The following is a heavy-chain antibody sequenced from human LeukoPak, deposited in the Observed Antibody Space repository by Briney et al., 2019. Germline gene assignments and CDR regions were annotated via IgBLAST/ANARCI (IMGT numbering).Heavy chain of an antibody. CDR3: AKVGGGWLQLWSYYFDY. V-gene: IGHV3-23*01. J-gene: IGHJ4*02. D-gene: IGHD5-18*01. CDR1: GFTFSSYA. Sequence: PGGSLRLSCAASGFTFSSYAMSWVRQAPGKGLEWVSAISGSGGSTYYADSVKGRFTISRDNSKSTLYLQMNSLRAEDTAVYYCAKVGGGWLQLWSYYFDYRGQGTLVTVSS. CDR2: ISGSGGST.